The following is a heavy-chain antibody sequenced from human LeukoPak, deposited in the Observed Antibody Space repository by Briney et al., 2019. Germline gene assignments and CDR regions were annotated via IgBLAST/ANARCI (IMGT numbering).Heavy chain of an antibody. V-gene: IGHV4-39*01. Sequence: SETLSLTCTVSGGSISSSGYYWGWIRQPPGKGLEWIGSVDYTGITSHSPSLKSRVTISVDTSKNQFSLKVSSVSAADTGVYYCVSHPCSSYYYHMDVWGRGTTVTVSS. CDR2: VDYTGIT. D-gene: IGHD6-6*01. J-gene: IGHJ6*02. CDR3: VSHPCSSYYYHMDV. CDR1: GGSISSSGYY.